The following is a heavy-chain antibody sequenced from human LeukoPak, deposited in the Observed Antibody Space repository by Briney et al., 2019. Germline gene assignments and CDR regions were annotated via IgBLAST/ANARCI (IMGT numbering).Heavy chain of an antibody. CDR1: GGSISSSSYY. CDR3: ARRSGRIVDY. D-gene: IGHD2-15*01. J-gene: IGHJ4*02. V-gene: IGHV4-39*01. CDR2: IYYSGST. Sequence: SETLSLTCTVSGGSISSSSYYWGWIRQPPGKGLEWIGSIYYSGSTYYNPSLKSRVTISVDTSKNQFSLKLSSVTAADTAVYYCARRSGRIVDYWGQGTLVTVSS.